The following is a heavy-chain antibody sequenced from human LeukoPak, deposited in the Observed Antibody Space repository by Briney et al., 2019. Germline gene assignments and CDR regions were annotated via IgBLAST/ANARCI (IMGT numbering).Heavy chain of an antibody. CDR2: ISGTGGST. V-gene: IGHV3-23*01. Sequence: QPGGSLRLSCAASGFTFSSYAMSWVRQAPGKGLEWVSAISGTGGSTYYADSVKGRFTISRDNSKNTLYLQMNSLRAEDTAVYYCAKDPDSSGYRLLFDYWGQGTLVTVSS. D-gene: IGHD3-22*01. J-gene: IGHJ4*02. CDR1: GFTFSSYA. CDR3: AKDPDSSGYRLLFDY.